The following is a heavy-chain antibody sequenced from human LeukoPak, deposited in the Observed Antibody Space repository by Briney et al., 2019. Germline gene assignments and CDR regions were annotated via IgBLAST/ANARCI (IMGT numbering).Heavy chain of an antibody. CDR2: IYYSGST. Sequence: SETLSLTCTVSGGSISSYYWGWIRQPPGKGLEWIGYIYYSGSTNYNPSLKSRVTISVDTSKNQFSLKLSSVTAADTAVYYCARGYDTSGYYPYYFYYWGQGTLVTVSS. V-gene: IGHV4-59*01. CDR3: ARGYDTSGYYPYYFYY. D-gene: IGHD3-22*01. J-gene: IGHJ4*02. CDR1: GGSISSYY.